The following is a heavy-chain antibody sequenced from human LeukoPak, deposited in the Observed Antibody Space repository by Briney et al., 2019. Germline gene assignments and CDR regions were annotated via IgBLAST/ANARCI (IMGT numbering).Heavy chain of an antibody. J-gene: IGHJ6*03. CDR2: INPNSGGT. V-gene: IGHV1-2*02. CDR3: ARADSVPAGDYHYWYMDV. CDR1: GYTFTGYY. D-gene: IGHD2-2*01. Sequence: GASVTVSCKASGYTFTGYYMHWVRQAPGQGLEWMGWINPNSGGTDYAQKFQGRVTMTRDTSISTVYMELSSLRSDDTAVYYCARADSVPAGDYHYWYMDVWGKGTTVTVSS.